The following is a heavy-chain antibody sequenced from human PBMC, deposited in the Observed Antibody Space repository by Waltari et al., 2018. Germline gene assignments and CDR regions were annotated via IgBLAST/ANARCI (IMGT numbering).Heavy chain of an antibody. CDR1: GLTFNSHA. D-gene: IGHD2-8*01. Sequence: EVQLVESGGGLVQTGGSLRLSCAASGLTFNSHALIWVRQAPGKGLEWVSYISSSSGAIYDADSVKGRFTISRDNAKNSLYLQMNSLRADDTAVYYCASDPSIGSNLYRYFDFWGQGTLVTVSS. CDR3: ASDPSIGSNLYRYFDF. CDR2: ISSSSGAI. V-gene: IGHV3-48*01. J-gene: IGHJ4*02.